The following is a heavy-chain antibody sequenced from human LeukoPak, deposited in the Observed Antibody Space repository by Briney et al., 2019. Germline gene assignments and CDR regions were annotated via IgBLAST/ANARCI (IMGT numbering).Heavy chain of an antibody. CDR1: GFAFSNYW. J-gene: IGHJ3*02. CDR2: IKQDGRER. Sequence: PGGSLRLSCAASGFAFSNYWMSWVRQTPGKGLEWVANIKQDGRERYYVDSVKGRFTISRDNAKNSLYLQMNSLRAEDTAVYYCARDHWAGDIRGQGTMVTVSS. D-gene: IGHD7-27*01. CDR3: ARDHWAGDI. V-gene: IGHV3-7*03.